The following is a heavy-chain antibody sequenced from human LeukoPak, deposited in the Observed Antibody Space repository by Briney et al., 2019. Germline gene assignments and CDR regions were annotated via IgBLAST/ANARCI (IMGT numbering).Heavy chain of an antibody. CDR2: ISSSSSYI. CDR1: GFTFSSYS. CDR3: AKDGCGGDCYRFDY. D-gene: IGHD2-21*02. Sequence: GGSLRLSCAASGFTFSSYSMNWVRQAPGKGLEWVSSISSSSSYIYYADSVKGRFTISRDNAKNSLYLQMNSLRAEDTAVYYCAKDGCGGDCYRFDYWGQGTLVTVSS. J-gene: IGHJ4*02. V-gene: IGHV3-21*01.